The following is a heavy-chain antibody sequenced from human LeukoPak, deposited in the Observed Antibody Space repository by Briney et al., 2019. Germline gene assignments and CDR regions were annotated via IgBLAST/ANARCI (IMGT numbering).Heavy chain of an antibody. J-gene: IGHJ6*03. CDR1: GFTFDDYG. CDR2: INWNGGST. V-gene: IGHV3-20*04. CDR3: ARPAAPLYYYYYMDV. Sequence: GGSLRLSCAASGFTFDDYGMSWVRQAPGKGLEWVSGINWNGGSTGYAGSVKGRFTISRDNAKNSLYLQMNSLRAEDTALYYCARPAAPLYYYYYMDVWGKGTTVTVSS. D-gene: IGHD6-13*01.